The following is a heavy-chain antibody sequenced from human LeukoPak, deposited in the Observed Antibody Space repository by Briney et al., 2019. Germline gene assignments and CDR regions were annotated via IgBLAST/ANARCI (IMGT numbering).Heavy chain of an antibody. D-gene: IGHD3-22*01. CDR1: GGSISSYY. CDR2: IYTSGST. Sequence: PSETLSLTCAVSGGSISSYYWSWIRQPAGKGLEWIGRIYTSGSTNYNPSLKSRVTMSVDTSKNQFSLKLTSVTAADTAVYYCARQDYYDSGAWYFDLWGRGTLVTVSS. CDR3: ARQDYYDSGAWYFDL. V-gene: IGHV4-4*07. J-gene: IGHJ2*01.